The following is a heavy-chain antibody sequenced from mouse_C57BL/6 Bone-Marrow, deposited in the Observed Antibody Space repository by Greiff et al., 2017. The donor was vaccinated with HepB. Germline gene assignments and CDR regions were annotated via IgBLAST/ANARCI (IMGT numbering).Heavy chain of an antibody. J-gene: IGHJ3*01. CDR1: GFTFSDYG. CDR2: ISSGSSTI. CDR3: ARQRGLRRSWFAY. Sequence: EVKVVESGGGLVKPGGSLKLSCAASGFTFSDYGMHWVRQAPEKGLEWVAYISSGSSTIYYADTVKGRFTISRDNAKNTLFLQMTSLRSEDTAMYYCARQRGLRRSWFAYWGQGTLVTVSA. D-gene: IGHD2-2*01. V-gene: IGHV5-17*01.